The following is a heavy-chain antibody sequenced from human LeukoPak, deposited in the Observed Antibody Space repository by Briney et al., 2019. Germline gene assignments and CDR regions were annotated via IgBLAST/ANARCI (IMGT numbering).Heavy chain of an antibody. V-gene: IGHV3-21*01. CDR1: GFTFSSCG. CDR2: IGPTGTDR. D-gene: IGHD1-14*01. CDR3: ATETIGRHYDY. J-gene: IGHJ4*02. Sequence: PGGSLRLSCAASGFTFSSCGVNWVRQAPGKGLEWVSSIGPTGTDRYYAASVRGRFTISRDNAKNSMYLQMDSLRDEDTAVYYCATETIGRHYDYWGQGTLLTVSA.